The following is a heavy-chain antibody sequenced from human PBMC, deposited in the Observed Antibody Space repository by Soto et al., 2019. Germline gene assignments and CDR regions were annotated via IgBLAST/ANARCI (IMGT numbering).Heavy chain of an antibody. J-gene: IGHJ4*02. CDR1: AGSISSSSYY. D-gene: IGHD2-15*01. CDR3: ARRLAVGGGQFDY. CDR2: IYYSGST. Sequence: SETLSLTSTVSAGSISSSSYYWGRLRQPPGKGLEWIGNIYYSGSTYYNPSLKSRVTISVDSSKNQFSLKLNSVTAADTAVYYCARRLAVGGGQFDYWGQGTLVTVSS. V-gene: IGHV4-39*01.